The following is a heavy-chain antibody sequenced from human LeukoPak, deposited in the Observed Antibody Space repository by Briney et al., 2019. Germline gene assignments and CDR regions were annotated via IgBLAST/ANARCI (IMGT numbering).Heavy chain of an antibody. J-gene: IGHJ4*02. CDR1: GGSISSGGYY. D-gene: IGHD5-18*01. CDR3: ARLSYSYGYAFDY. Sequence: PSQTLSLTCTVSGGSISSGGYYWSWIRQLPGKGLEWIGYIYYSGSTYYHPSLKGRVTISVDTSKNQFSLNLSSVTAADTAMYYCARLSYSYGYAFDYWGQGSLVPVS. V-gene: IGHV4-31*03. CDR2: IYYSGST.